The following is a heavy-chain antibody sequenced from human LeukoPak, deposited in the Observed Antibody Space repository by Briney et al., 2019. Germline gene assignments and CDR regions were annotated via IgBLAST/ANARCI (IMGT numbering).Heavy chain of an antibody. V-gene: IGHV1-58*02. Sequence: SVKVSCKVSGYTLTELSMQWVRQARGQRLEWIGWIVVGSGNTNYAQKFQERVTITRDMSTSTAYMELSSLRSEDTAVYYCAADGPYYYGSGSYYLGYWGQGTLVTVSS. CDR2: IVVGSGNT. CDR1: GYTLTELS. J-gene: IGHJ4*02. D-gene: IGHD3-10*01. CDR3: AADGPYYYGSGSYYLGY.